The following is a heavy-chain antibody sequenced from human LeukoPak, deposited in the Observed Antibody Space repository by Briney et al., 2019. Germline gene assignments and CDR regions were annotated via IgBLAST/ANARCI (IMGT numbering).Heavy chain of an antibody. CDR3: ARGKTYYDISKDAFDI. Sequence: SETLSLTCTLSGGSISSYYWSWIRQPPGKGLEWIGYIYYSGSTNYNPSLKSRVTISVDTSKNQFSLKLSSVTAADTAVYYCARGKTYYDISKDAFDIWGQGTMVTVSS. D-gene: IGHD3-22*01. CDR1: GGSISSYY. J-gene: IGHJ3*02. CDR2: IYYSGST. V-gene: IGHV4-59*01.